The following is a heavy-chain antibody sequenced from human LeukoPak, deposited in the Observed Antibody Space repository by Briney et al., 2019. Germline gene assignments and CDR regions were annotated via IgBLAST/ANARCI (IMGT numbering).Heavy chain of an antibody. CDR2: IDDGGNT. V-gene: IGHV4-34*01. D-gene: IGHD2-21*02. CDR1: GGSFSDYF. CDR3: ARFSRITWGDWGDAFDI. J-gene: IGHJ3*02. Sequence: SETLSLTCIVYGGSFSDYFWSWIRQSPGKGLEWIGEIDDGGNTNYNPSLMGRVIVSMEKSKKQFSLVMRSVAAADTAVYYCARFSRITWGDWGDAFDIWGQGTTVIVSS.